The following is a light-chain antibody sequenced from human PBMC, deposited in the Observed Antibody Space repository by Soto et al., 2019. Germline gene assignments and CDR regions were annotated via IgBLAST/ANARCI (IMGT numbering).Light chain of an antibody. J-gene: IGKJ3*01. V-gene: IGKV3-20*01. CDR2: GAS. CDR1: QTISDNY. Sequence: DIVLTQSPGTLSLSPGERATLSCRASQTISDNYLAWYQQKPGQSHRLLISGASSRAPGIPDRFSGSGSETDFTLTISRLEPEDFAFYYCQQYGSSPEISFGPGTKVDIK. CDR3: QQYGSSPEIS.